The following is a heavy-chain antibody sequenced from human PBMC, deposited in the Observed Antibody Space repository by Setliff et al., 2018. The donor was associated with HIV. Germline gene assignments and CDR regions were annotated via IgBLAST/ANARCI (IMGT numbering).Heavy chain of an antibody. CDR3: ARLGRSGYNWNLYYYMDV. CDR2: IYYNGRT. D-gene: IGHD1-20*01. J-gene: IGHJ6*03. Sequence: SETLSLTCNVSGGSMTNNNYYWGWIRQSPGKGLEWIGTIYYNGRTSYNPSLKGRVTMSVDTYRNQFSLKVSSVTAADTAVYYCARLGRSGYNWNLYYYMDVWGKGTTVTVSS. CDR1: GGSMTNNNYY. V-gene: IGHV4-39*01.